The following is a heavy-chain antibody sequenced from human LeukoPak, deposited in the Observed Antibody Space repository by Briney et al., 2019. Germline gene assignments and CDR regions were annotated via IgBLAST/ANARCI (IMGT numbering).Heavy chain of an antibody. Sequence: ASVKVSCKPSGYTLTSYGITWVRQAPGQGLEWMGWVKPYNGDTNYAQNLQGRVTMTTDTSTSTAYMELRSLRSDDTAVYYCARGSGSIYMDVWGRGTTVTVYS. V-gene: IGHV1-18*01. J-gene: IGHJ6*03. CDR1: GYTLTSYG. CDR2: VKPYNGDT. CDR3: ARGSGSIYMDV. D-gene: IGHD3-10*01.